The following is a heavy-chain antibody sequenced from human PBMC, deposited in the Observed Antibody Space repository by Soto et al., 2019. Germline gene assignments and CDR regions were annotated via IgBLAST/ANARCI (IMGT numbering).Heavy chain of an antibody. J-gene: IGHJ6*03. CDR1: GDSVSTSSNY. CDR3: ARRTIRSIFYYMDV. D-gene: IGHD3-3*02. Sequence: PSETLSLTCTVSGDSVSTSSNYWDWIRQPPGKGLEWIASIYYSGSTYYKPSLKSRVTISMDTSKNQFSLKLSSVTAADTTIYYGARRTIRSIFYYMDVWGKGTTVTVSS. V-gene: IGHV4-39*01. CDR2: IYYSGST.